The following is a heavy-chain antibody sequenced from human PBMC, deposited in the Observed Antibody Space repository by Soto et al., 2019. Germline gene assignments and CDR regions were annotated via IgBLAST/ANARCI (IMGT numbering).Heavy chain of an antibody. D-gene: IGHD5-18*01. CDR3: TRPGDVDTAMAYDY. CDR1: GFTFSGSA. V-gene: IGHV3-73*02. CDR2: ISSKPNTYAK. Sequence: EVQLVESGGGLVQPGGSLKLSCSASGFTFSGSAMHWVRQASGKGLEWVGHISSKPNTYAKAYAASIKGRFTISRDDSKNTAYLQMNSLKTEDTAVYYCTRPGDVDTAMAYDYWGQGTLVTVSS. J-gene: IGHJ4*02.